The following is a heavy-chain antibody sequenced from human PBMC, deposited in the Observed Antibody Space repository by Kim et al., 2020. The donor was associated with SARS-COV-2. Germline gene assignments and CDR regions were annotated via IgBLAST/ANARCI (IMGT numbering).Heavy chain of an antibody. CDR1: GGSISSGGYY. J-gene: IGHJ6*03. CDR3: ARLVVYTSSWYSNYYYYYMDV. D-gene: IGHD6-13*01. Sequence: SETLSLTCTVSGGSISSGGYYWSWIRQHPGKGLEWIGYIYYSGSTYYNPSFKSRVTISVDTSKNQFSLKLSSVTAADTAVYYCARLVVYTSSWYSNYYYYYMDVWGKGTPVTVSS. CDR2: IYYSGST. V-gene: IGHV4-31*03.